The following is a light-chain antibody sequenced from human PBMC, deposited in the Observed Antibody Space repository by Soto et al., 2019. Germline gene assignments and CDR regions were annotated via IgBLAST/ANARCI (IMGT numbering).Light chain of an antibody. CDR3: QQYNNLPPYT. Sequence: EIVMTQSPDTLSVSPGERATLSCRASQSVSSNLAWYQQKPGQAPRLLIYGASTRATCITTRLSGSGSGTDFTLTISSLQSEDFSVYHCQQYNNLPPYTFRQCTMLEIK. CDR1: QSVSSN. J-gene: IGKJ2*01. CDR2: GAS. V-gene: IGKV3-15*01.